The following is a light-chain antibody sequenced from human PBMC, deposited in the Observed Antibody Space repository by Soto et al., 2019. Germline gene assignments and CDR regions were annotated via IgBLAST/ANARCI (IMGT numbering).Light chain of an antibody. Sequence: DIQMTQSPSSLSASVGDRVTITCRASQGISSYLAWYQQKPGTVPKLLIYGASTLHSGVPSRFSGSGYGTDFTLTINSLQPEDVATYYCQRYNSVPNTFGPGTKVDIK. V-gene: IGKV1-27*01. CDR2: GAS. CDR1: QGISSY. CDR3: QRYNSVPNT. J-gene: IGKJ3*01.